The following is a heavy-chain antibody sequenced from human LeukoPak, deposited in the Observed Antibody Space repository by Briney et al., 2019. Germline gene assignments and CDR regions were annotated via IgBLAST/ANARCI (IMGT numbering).Heavy chain of an antibody. D-gene: IGHD4-17*01. CDR1: GGSFSGYY. J-gene: IGHJ5*02. V-gene: IGHV4-34*01. CDR2: INHSGST. Sequence: SETLSLTCAVYGGSFSGYYWSWIHQPPGKVLEWIGEINHSGSTNYNPSLKSRVTISVDTSKNQFSLKLSSVTAADTAVYYCARGRTTVMLYNWFDPWGQGTLVTVSS. CDR3: ARGRTTVMLYNWFDP.